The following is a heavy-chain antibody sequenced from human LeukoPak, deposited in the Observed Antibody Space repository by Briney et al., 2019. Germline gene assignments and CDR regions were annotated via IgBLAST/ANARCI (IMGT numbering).Heavy chain of an antibody. D-gene: IGHD1-26*01. J-gene: IGHJ4*02. CDR2: IYSGGST. CDR3: ARELH. Sequence: PGGSLRLSCAASGFTVSSNYMSWVRQATGKGVEWVSVIYSGGSTYYADSVKGRFTISRDNSKNTLYLQMNTLGPEDTAVYYCARELHLGQGTLVTVSS. V-gene: IGHV3-66*02. CDR1: GFTVSSNY.